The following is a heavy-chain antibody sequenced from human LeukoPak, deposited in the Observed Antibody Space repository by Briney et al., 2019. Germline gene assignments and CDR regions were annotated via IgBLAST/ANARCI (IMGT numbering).Heavy chain of an antibody. D-gene: IGHD2-2*01. V-gene: IGHV5-51*01. J-gene: IGHJ6*02. Sequence: GESLKISCEGSGYRFSSYWIGWVRQMPGKGLEWMGIIYPGDSETRYSPSFQGRVTISADKSVNTAYLQWSSLKASGTAMYYCARVPAAMSPPYFYYGVDVWGQGTTVTVSS. CDR3: ARVPAAMSPPYFYYGVDV. CDR1: GYRFSSYW. CDR2: IYPGDSET.